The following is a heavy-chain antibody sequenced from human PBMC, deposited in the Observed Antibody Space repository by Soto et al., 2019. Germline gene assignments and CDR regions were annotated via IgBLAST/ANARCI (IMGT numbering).Heavy chain of an antibody. J-gene: IGHJ3*02. CDR3: ARVLEGGANAFDI. CDR2: ISYDGSNK. D-gene: IGHD1-26*01. Sequence: QVQLVESGGGVVQPGRSLRLSCAASGFTFSSYAMHWVRQAPGKGLEWVAVISYDGSNKYYADSVKGRFTISRDNSKNTLYLQMNSLGAEDTAVYYCARVLEGGANAFDIWGQGTMVTVSS. V-gene: IGHV3-30-3*01. CDR1: GFTFSSYA.